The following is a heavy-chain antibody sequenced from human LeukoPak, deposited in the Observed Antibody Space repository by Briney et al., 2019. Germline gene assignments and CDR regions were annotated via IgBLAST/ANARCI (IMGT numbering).Heavy chain of an antibody. CDR1: GFTFSDYY. CDR3: ARVFTAAALDY. D-gene: IGHD6-13*01. V-gene: IGHV3-11*01. Sequence: GGSLSVSCAASGFTFSDYYMTWIRQAPARGLEWLAYISSIVSTIYYADSVKGRFTISRDDAQNSLYLQMNSLRAEDTAVYFCARVFTAAALDYWGQGTLVTVSS. CDR2: ISSIVSTI. J-gene: IGHJ4*02.